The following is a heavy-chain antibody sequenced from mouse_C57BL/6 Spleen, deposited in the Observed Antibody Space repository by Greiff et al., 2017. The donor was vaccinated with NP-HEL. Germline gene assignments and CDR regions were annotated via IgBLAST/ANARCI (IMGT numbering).Heavy chain of an antibody. D-gene: IGHD2-5*01. V-gene: IGHV3-6*01. J-gene: IGHJ1*03. CDR1: GYSITSGYY. CDR2: ISYDGSN. CDR3: ARDDSNYVYFDV. Sequence: VQLKESGPGLVKPSQSLSLTCSVTGYSITSGYYWNWIRQFPGNKLEWMGYISYDGSNNYNPSLKNRISITRDTSKNQFFLKLNSVTTEDTATYYCARDDSNYVYFDVWGTGTTVTVSS.